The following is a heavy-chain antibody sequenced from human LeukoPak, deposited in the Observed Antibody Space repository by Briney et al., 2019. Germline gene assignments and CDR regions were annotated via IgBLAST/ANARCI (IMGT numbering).Heavy chain of an antibody. CDR1: GFTFDDYA. V-gene: IGHV3-9*01. CDR3: ARDSIAVAGGGGDY. D-gene: IGHD6-19*01. CDR2: ISWNSGSI. J-gene: IGHJ4*02. Sequence: GGSLRLSCAASGFTFDDYAMHWVRQAPGKGLEWVSGISWNSGSIGYADSVKGRFTISRDNAKNSLYLQMNSLRAEDTAVYYCARDSIAVAGGGGDYWGQGTLVTVSS.